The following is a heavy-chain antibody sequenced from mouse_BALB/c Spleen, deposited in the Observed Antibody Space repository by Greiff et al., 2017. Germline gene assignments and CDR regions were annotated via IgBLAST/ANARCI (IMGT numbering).Heavy chain of an antibody. CDR2: ISYDGSN. V-gene: IGHV3-6*02. Sequence: EVQLQESGPGLVKPSQSLSLTCSVTGYSITSGYYWNWIRQFPGNKLEWMGYISYDGSNNYNPSLKNRISITRDTSKNQFFLKLNSVTTEDTATYYCARGGSSSYAMDDWGQGTSVTVSS. D-gene: IGHD1-1*01. CDR3: ARGGSSSYAMDD. CDR1: GYSITSGYY. J-gene: IGHJ4*01.